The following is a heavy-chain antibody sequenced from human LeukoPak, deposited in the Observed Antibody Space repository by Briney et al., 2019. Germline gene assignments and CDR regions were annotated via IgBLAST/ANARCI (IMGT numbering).Heavy chain of an antibody. J-gene: IGHJ4*02. V-gene: IGHV1-3*01. D-gene: IGHD6-13*01. CDR3: AREVSSSWYYFDY. CDR1: GXTFTSYA. Sequence: SVKVSXXXSGXTFTSYAMHWVRQAPGQRLEWMGWINAGNGNTKYSQKFQGRVTITRDTSASTAYMELSSLRSEDTAVYYCAREVSSSWYYFDYWGQGTLVTVSS. CDR2: INAGNGNT.